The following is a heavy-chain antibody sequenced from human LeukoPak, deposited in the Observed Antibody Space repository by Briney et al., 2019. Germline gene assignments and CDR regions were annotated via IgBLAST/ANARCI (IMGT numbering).Heavy chain of an antibody. CDR3: ARHGPTYFYDSSGVFDV. CDR2: IDPSDSYT. J-gene: IGHJ3*01. Sequence: GESLRISCQTSGYTFIHYWISWVRQVPGKGLEWMGRIDPSDSYTNYGPPFQGHITISADRSLNTSYLQWSGLKASDTAMYFCARHGPTYFYDSSGVFDVWGRGTMVIVSS. D-gene: IGHD3-22*01. V-gene: IGHV5-10-1*01. CDR1: GYTFIHYW.